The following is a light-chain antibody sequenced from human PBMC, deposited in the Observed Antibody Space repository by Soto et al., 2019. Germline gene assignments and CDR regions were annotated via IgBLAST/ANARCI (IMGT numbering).Light chain of an antibody. CDR2: GAS. J-gene: IGKJ1*01. CDR3: QQYNSWWT. Sequence: EIVMTQSPATLSVSPGERATLSCRASQSVNSNLAWYQQKPGQAPRLLISGASTRATGIPARFSGSGSETEFTLTISSLQSEDFVVYYCQQYNSWWTFGQGTKVEMK. CDR1: QSVNSN. V-gene: IGKV3-15*01.